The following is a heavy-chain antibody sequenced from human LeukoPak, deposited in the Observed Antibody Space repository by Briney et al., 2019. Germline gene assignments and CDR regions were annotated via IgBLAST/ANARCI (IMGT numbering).Heavy chain of an antibody. V-gene: IGHV4-4*07. CDR1: GGPISIYY. D-gene: IGHD6-19*01. CDR2: IYTSGTT. J-gene: IGHJ5*02. Sequence: SETLSLTCTVSGGPISIYYWSWIRQPAGKGLEWIGRIYTSGTTNYNPSLKSRVTMSVDTSKNQFSLKLSSVTAADTAVYYCARGGSGWYPSGFDPWGQGTLVTISS. CDR3: ARGGSGWYPSGFDP.